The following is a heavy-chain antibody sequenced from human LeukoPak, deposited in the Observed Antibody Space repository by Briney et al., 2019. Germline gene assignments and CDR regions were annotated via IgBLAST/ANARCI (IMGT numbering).Heavy chain of an antibody. CDR3: AKIEGYDSSGYYYVGPYFDY. D-gene: IGHD3-22*01. V-gene: IGHV3-23*01. Sequence: GGSLRLSCADSGFTFSSYAMSWVRQAPGKGLEWVSAISGSGGSTYYADFVKGRFTISRDNSKNTLYLQMNSLRAEDTAVYYCAKIEGYDSSGYYYVGPYFDYWGQGTLVTVSS. CDR2: ISGSGGST. J-gene: IGHJ4*02. CDR1: GFTFSSYA.